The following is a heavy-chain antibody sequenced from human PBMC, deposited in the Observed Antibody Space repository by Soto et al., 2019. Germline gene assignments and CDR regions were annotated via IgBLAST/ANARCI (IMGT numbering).Heavy chain of an antibody. Sequence: QVQLQESGPGLVKPSETLSLTCTVSGGSISSYYWSWIRQPPGKGLEWIGYIYYSGSTNYNPSLKSRVTISVDTSKNQSSLKLSSVTAADTAVYYCARGRPAATDAFDIWGQGTMVTVSS. CDR3: ARGRPAATDAFDI. CDR1: GGSISSYY. J-gene: IGHJ3*02. D-gene: IGHD2-2*01. V-gene: IGHV4-59*08. CDR2: IYYSGST.